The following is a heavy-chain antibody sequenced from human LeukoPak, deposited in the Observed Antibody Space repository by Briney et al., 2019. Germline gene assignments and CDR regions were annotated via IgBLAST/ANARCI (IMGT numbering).Heavy chain of an antibody. V-gene: IGHV1-69*05. J-gene: IGHJ5*02. CDR1: GGTFSSYA. CDR3: ARDRGYCSSTSCQENWFDP. D-gene: IGHD2-2*01. CDR2: IIPIFGTA. Sequence: ASVKVSCKASGGTFSSYAISWVRQAPGQGLEWMGGIIPIFGTANYAQKFQGRVTITTDESTSTAYMELSSLRSEDTAVYYCARDRGYCSSTSCQENWFDPWGQGTLVTVSS.